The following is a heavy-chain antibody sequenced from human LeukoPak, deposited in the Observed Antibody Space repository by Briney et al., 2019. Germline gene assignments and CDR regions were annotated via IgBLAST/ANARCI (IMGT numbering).Heavy chain of an antibody. CDR2: IYHSGST. CDR1: GVSIRSSNSY. Sequence: SETLSLTCTVSGVSIRSSNSYWGWIRQPPGKGLEWIGEIYHSGSTNYNPSLKSRVTISVDKSKNQFSLKLSSVTAADTAVYYCASFEWELLAAFDIWGQGTMVTVSS. J-gene: IGHJ3*02. D-gene: IGHD1-26*01. CDR3: ASFEWELLAAFDI. V-gene: IGHV4-39*07.